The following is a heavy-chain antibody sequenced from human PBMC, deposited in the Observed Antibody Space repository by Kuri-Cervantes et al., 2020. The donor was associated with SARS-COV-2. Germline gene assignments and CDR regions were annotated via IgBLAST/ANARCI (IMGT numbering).Heavy chain of an antibody. CDR3: ARHYITRYFDL. V-gene: IGHV4-59*08. Sequence: ESLKISCTVSGGSISSYYWSWIWQPPGKGLEWIGYIYYSGSTNYNPSLKSRVTISVDTSKNQFSLKLSSVTAADTAVYYCARHYITRYFDLWGRGTLVTVSS. CDR2: IYYSGST. CDR1: GGSISSYY. J-gene: IGHJ2*01. D-gene: IGHD2-2*01.